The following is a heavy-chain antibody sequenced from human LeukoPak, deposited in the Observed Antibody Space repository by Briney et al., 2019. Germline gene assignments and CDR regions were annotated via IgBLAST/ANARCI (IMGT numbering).Heavy chain of an antibody. CDR1: VFSVSSYY. CDR3: ARGDGYNLFDY. Sequence: GGSLRLSCAASVFSVSSYYMSWVRQAPWKGREWVSVIYSGGSTYYADSVKGRFTISRDNSKNTLYLQMNSLRAEDTAVYYCARGDGYNLFDYWGQGTLVTVSS. J-gene: IGHJ4*02. D-gene: IGHD5-24*01. CDR2: IYSGGST. V-gene: IGHV3-53*01.